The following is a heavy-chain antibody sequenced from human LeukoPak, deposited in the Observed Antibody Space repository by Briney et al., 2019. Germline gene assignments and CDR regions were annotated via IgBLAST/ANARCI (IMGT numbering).Heavy chain of an antibody. CDR3: AREGMVDY. V-gene: IGHV3-30-3*01. J-gene: IGHJ4*02. CDR2: ISYDGSNK. Sequence: GGSLRLSCAASGFTFSSYAMHWVRQAPGKGLEWVAVISYDGSNKYYADSVKGRFTISRDNSKNTLYLQMNSLRAEDTAVYYCAREGMVDYWGQGTLVTVSS. D-gene: IGHD2-8*01. CDR1: GFTFSSYA.